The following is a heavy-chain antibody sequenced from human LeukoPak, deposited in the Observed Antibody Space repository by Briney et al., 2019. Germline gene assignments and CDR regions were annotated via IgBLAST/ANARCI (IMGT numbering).Heavy chain of an antibody. CDR3: ARSPSYCTNGVCGMDV. CDR2: MNPNSGNT. CDR1: GYTFTSYD. Sequence: ASVKLSCKASGYTFTSYDINWVRQATGQGLEWMGWMNPNSGNTGYAQKFQGRVTMTRNTSISTAYMELSSLRSEDTAVYYCARSPSYCTNGVCGMDVWGQGTTVTVSS. D-gene: IGHD2-8*01. J-gene: IGHJ6*02. V-gene: IGHV1-8*01.